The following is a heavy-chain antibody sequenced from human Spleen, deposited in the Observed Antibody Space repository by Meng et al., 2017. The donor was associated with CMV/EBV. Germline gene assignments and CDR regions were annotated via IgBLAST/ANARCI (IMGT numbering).Heavy chain of an antibody. Sequence: GGSLRLSCEGSGLTVSTNYMSWVRQAPGKGLEWVSVIRSGGSIFCADSVKGRFTASRDNSKNTLYLQMNSLRAEDTAVYYCARDPAGAVAGTYYYYGMDVWGQGTQVTVSS. CDR1: GLTVSTNY. D-gene: IGHD6-19*01. J-gene: IGHJ6*02. CDR3: ARDPAGAVAGTYYYYGMDV. CDR2: IRSGGSI. V-gene: IGHV3-66*02.